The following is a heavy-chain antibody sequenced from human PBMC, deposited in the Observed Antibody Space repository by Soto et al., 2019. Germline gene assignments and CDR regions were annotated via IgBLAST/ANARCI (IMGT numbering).Heavy chain of an antibody. D-gene: IGHD6-19*01. V-gene: IGHV4-30-4*01. CDR1: GGSISSGDYF. J-gene: IGHJ6*02. Sequence: SETLSLTCTVSGGSISSGDYFWSWIRQPPGKGLEWIGHIYNSGSTYYNPSLKSRVTISVDTSKNQFSLKLSSVTAADTAVYYCARDQILGSSGLYYGMDVWGQGTTVT. CDR3: ARDQILGSSGLYYGMDV. CDR2: IYNSGST.